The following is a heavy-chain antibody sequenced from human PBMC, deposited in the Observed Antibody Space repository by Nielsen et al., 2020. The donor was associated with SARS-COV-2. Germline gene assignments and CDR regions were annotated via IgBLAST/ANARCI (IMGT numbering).Heavy chain of an antibody. J-gene: IGHJ4*02. CDR2: IYHSGST. V-gene: IGHV4-30-2*01. D-gene: IGHD3-10*01. Sequence: WIRQPPGKGLEWIGYIYHSGSTYYNPSLKSRVTISVDRSKKQFSLKLSSVTAADTAVYYCTRGSGDFGYWGQGTLVTVSS. CDR3: TRGSGDFGY.